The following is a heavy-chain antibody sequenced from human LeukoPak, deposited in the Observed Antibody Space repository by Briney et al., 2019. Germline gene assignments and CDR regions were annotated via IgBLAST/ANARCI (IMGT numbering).Heavy chain of an antibody. Sequence: GGSLRLSCAASGFTFSSYAMSWVRQAPGKGLEWVSAISGSGGSTYYADSVKGRFTISRDNSKNTLYLQMNSLRAEDTAVYYCARDHNLWFGELLFPDYWGQGALVTVSS. CDR3: ARDHNLWFGELLFPDY. CDR2: ISGSGGST. J-gene: IGHJ4*02. D-gene: IGHD3-10*01. CDR1: GFTFSSYA. V-gene: IGHV3-23*01.